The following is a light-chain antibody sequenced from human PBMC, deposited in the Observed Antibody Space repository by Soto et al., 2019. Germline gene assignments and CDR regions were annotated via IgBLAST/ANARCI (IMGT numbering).Light chain of an antibody. CDR2: DAY. J-gene: IGKJ5*01. CDR1: QSFRGL. CDR3: QQRHMWPIT. Sequence: EVVLTQSPVTLSVSPGERATLSCRASQSFRGLLAWYQQKPGQAPRILIYDAYNRGTGIPPRFSGSGSGTDFTLTISSLEPEDSAVYYCQQRHMWPITFGQGTRLEI. V-gene: IGKV3-11*01.